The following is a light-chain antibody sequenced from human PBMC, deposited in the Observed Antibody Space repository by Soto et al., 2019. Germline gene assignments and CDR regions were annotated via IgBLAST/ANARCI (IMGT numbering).Light chain of an antibody. CDR3: SSFSSITREV. CDR2: EVS. J-gene: IGLJ2*01. CDR1: NSDVGAYDY. V-gene: IGLV2-14*01. Sequence: QSALTQPASVSGSPGQSITISCTGTNSDVGAYDYVSWYQQHPGKAPKLMIYEVSNRPSGVSNRFSGSKSGNTASLTISGLQAEDEAAYYCSSFSSITREVFGGGTKVTVL.